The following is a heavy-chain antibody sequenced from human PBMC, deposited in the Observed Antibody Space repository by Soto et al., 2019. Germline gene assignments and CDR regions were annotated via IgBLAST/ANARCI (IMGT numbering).Heavy chain of an antibody. CDR2: IKSNPAGGTV. Sequence: PGGSLRLSCATSGFTFNNAWMNWVRQAPGKGLGWVGRIKSNPAGGTVDYTAPVKGRFTISRDDSKNTVYLQMNSLKIEDTAVYYCSTGGYFFDYWGLGTLVTVSS. V-gene: IGHV3-15*01. CDR1: GFTFNNAW. CDR3: STGGYFFDY. D-gene: IGHD2-15*01. J-gene: IGHJ4*02.